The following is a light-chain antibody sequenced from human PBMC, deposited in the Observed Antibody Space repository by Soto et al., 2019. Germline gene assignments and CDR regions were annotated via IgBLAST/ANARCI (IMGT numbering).Light chain of an antibody. CDR1: SSNIGAGYD. Sequence: QYVLTQPPSVSGAPGQRVTISCTASSSNIGAGYDVHWYQQLPGTAPKLLIYGNSNRPSGVPDRFSGSKSGTSATLAITGLQAEDEADYYCQSYDSRLSGVVFGGGTKLTVL. CDR2: GNS. J-gene: IGLJ2*01. CDR3: QSYDSRLSGVV. V-gene: IGLV1-40*01.